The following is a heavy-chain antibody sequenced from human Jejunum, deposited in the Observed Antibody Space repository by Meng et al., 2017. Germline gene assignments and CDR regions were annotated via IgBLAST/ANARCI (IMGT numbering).Heavy chain of an antibody. V-gene: IGHV3-21*01. D-gene: IGHD3-22*01. CDR3: AREGIYDTTVYYNPDY. J-gene: IGHJ4*02. Sequence: GESLKISCTTSGFIFSDYSMTWVRQAPGKGLEWVSSISRSSNYIYHADSVRGRFSISRDNAENSLYLQMNSLRSEDTAVYYCAREGIYDTTVYYNPDYWGQGTLVTVSS. CDR1: GFIFSDYS. CDR2: ISRSSNYI.